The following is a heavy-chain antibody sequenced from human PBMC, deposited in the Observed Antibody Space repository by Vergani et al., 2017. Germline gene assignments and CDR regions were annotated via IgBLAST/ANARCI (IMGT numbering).Heavy chain of an antibody. CDR1: GGSISSYY. D-gene: IGHD1-26*01. CDR2: IYTRGST. V-gene: IGHV4-4*07. CDR3: ARVSYSGSYFFFDY. Sequence: QVQLQESGPGLVKPSQTLSLTCTVSGGSISSYYWSWIRQPAGKGLEWIGRIYTRGSTNYNPSLKSRVTISVDTSKNQLSLKLSSVTAADTAVYYCARVSYSGSYFFFDYWGQGTLVTVSS. J-gene: IGHJ4*02.